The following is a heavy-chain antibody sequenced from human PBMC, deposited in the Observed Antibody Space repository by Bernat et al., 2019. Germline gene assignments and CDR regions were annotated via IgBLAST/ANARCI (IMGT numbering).Heavy chain of an antibody. Sequence: EEQLVESGGDLVQSGGSLRLSCTASGFTFSNYWMSWVRQAPGKGLVWVSRISHDGRGTTHADSVEGRFTISRDNAKKTLYLQMNNLRAEDTAVYYCAREAFCSGGTCLGAAAFDIWGQGTMVTVSS. V-gene: IGHV3-74*01. CDR1: GFTFSNYW. D-gene: IGHD2-15*01. CDR3: AREAFCSGGTCLGAAAFDI. CDR2: ISHDGRGT. J-gene: IGHJ3*02.